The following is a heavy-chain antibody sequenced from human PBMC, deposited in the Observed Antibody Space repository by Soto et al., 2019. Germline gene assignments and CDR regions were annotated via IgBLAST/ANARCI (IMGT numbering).Heavy chain of an antibody. CDR1: GGSFSGYY. V-gene: IGHV4-34*03. Sequence: QVQLQQWGAGLLKPSETLSLTCAVYGGSFSGYYWSWIRQPPGQGLEWIGEINHSGSTNYNPSLKDSVPITVGQSQHQFPPKARPVTRAGPGLFLRCKSAPRYCQWCCVFPRREFWGQGTPGT. CDR3: CKSAPRYCQWCCVFPRREF. CDR2: INHSGST. D-gene: IGHD2-15*01. J-gene: IGHJ4*02.